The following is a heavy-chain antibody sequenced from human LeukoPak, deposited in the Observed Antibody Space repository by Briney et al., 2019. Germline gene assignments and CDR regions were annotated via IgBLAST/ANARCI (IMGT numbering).Heavy chain of an antibody. CDR1: GGSISSGSYY. J-gene: IGHJ4*02. V-gene: IGHV4-39*07. CDR2: IYYSGST. D-gene: IGHD3-10*01. Sequence: IPSETLSLTCTVSGGSISSGSYYWGWIRQPPGKGLEWIGSIYYSGSTYYNPSLKSRVTISVDTSKNQFSLKLTSVTAADTAVYYCAREGRGNSGYWGQGTLVTVSS. CDR3: AREGRGNSGY.